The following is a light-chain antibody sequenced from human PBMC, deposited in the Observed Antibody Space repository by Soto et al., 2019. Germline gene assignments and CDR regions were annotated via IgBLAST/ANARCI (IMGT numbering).Light chain of an antibody. CDR3: SSFTVTITVL. CDR1: NSDVGGYDF. Sequence: QSVLTQPASVSGSPGQSITISCIGTNSDVGGYDFVSWYQQHPGKAPKLLIYEVSNRPSGVSNRFSGSKSGNTASLTISGLQAEDEADYYCSSFTVTITVLFGGGTKLTV. J-gene: IGLJ2*01. V-gene: IGLV2-14*01. CDR2: EVS.